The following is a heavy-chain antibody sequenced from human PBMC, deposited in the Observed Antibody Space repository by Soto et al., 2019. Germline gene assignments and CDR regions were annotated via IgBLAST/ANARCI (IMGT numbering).Heavy chain of an antibody. V-gene: IGHV2-5*02. J-gene: IGHJ3*02. CDR2: IYWDDDK. CDR1: GFSLSTSGVG. Sequence: SGPTLVKPTQTLTLTCTFSGFSLSTSGVGVGWIRQPPGKALEWLALIYWDDDKRYSPSLKSRLTITKDTSKNQVVLTMTNMDPVDTATYYCAHRMKIPYCGGDCYSAFDIWGQGTMVTVSS. CDR3: AHRMKIPYCGGDCYSAFDI. D-gene: IGHD2-21*02.